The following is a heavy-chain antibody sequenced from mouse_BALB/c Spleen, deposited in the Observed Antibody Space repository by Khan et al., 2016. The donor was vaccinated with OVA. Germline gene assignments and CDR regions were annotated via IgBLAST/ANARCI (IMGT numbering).Heavy chain of an antibody. D-gene: IGHD2-1*01. Sequence: VELVESGPDLVAPSQSLSITCTASVFSLTSYGVQWVRQPPGHGLEWLGVIWAGGSTNYNSALMSRLSISKDNSKSQVFLRMNSLHADDTAIYYCARGDYGNLYYFDYGGQGTTLTVSS. J-gene: IGHJ2*01. CDR2: IWAGGST. CDR1: VFSLTSYG. CDR3: ARGDYGNLYYFDY. V-gene: IGHV2-9*02.